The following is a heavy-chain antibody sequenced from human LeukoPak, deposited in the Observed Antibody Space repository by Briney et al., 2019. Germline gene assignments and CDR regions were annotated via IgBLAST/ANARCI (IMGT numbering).Heavy chain of an antibody. V-gene: IGHV1-69*01. CDR2: IIPIFGTA. Sequence: SVKVSCKASGGTFSSYAISWVRQAPGQGLEWMGGIIPIFGTANYAQKFQGRVTITADESTSTAYMELSSLRSEDTAVYYCARSPLRPYSSSPDHYYYYGMDVWGQGTTVTVSS. D-gene: IGHD6-13*01. CDR1: GGTFSSYA. CDR3: ARSPLRPYSSSPDHYYYYGMDV. J-gene: IGHJ6*02.